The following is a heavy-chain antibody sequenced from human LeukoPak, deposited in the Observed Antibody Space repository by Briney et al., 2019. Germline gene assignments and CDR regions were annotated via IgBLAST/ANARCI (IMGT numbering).Heavy chain of an antibody. CDR2: INPNSGGT. CDR1: GYTFTGYY. V-gene: IGHV1-2*06. CDR3: ARACRYCSSTSCYTVFWFDP. D-gene: IGHD2-2*02. Sequence: ASVKVSCKASGYTFTGYYMHWVRQAPGQGLERMGRINPNSGGTNYAQKFQGRVTMTRDTSISTAYMELSRLRSDDTAVYYCARACRYCSSTSCYTVFWFDPWGQGTLVTVSS. J-gene: IGHJ5*02.